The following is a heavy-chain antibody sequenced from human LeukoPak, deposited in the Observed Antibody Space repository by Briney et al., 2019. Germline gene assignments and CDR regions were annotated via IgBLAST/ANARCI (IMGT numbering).Heavy chain of an antibody. CDR3: ARSIRPAVTMVRGAPDV. Sequence: PSETLSLTCAVYGGSFSGYYWSWIRQPPGKGLEWIGEINHSGSTNYNPSLKSRVTISVDTSKNQFSLKLSSVTAADTAVYYCARSIRPAVTMVRGAPDVWGQGTTVTVSS. CDR2: INHSGST. CDR1: GGSFSGYY. D-gene: IGHD3-10*01. V-gene: IGHV4-34*01. J-gene: IGHJ6*02.